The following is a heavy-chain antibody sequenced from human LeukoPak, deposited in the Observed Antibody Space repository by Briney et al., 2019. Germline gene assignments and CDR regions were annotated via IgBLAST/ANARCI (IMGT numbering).Heavy chain of an antibody. V-gene: IGHV4-34*01. Sequence: PSETLSLTCAVYGGSFSGYYWSWIRQPPGKGLEWIGEINHSGSTNYNPSLKSRVTISVDTSKNQFSLKLSSVTAADTAVYYCARAGHSSSWSYYYYYYYMDVWGKGTTVTISS. D-gene: IGHD6-13*01. CDR3: ARAGHSSSWSYYYYYYYMDV. CDR2: INHSGST. J-gene: IGHJ6*03. CDR1: GGSFSGYY.